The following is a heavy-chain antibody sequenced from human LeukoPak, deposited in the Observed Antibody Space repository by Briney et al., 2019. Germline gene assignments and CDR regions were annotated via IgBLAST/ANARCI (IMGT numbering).Heavy chain of an antibody. CDR2: ISGSGGST. J-gene: IGHJ5*02. CDR3: AKTGGLVWSGYYTRFDH. V-gene: IGHV3-23*01. Sequence: PGGSLRLSCAASGFTFSSYAMSWVRQAPGKGLEWVSAISGSGGSTYYADSVKGRFTISRDNSKNTLYLQMNSLRAEDTAVYYCAKTGGLVWSGYYTRFDHWGQGTLVTVSS. D-gene: IGHD3-3*01. CDR1: GFTFSSYA.